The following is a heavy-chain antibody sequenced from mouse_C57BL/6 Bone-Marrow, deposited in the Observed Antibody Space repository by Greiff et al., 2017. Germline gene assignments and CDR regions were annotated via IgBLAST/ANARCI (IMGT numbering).Heavy chain of an antibody. V-gene: IGHV1-81*01. CDR2: IYPRSGNT. CDR1: GYTFTSYG. D-gene: IGHD2-2*01. CDR3: ARSGREWLPPDY. J-gene: IGHJ2*01. Sequence: QVQLQQSGAELARPGASVKLSCKASGYTFTSYGISWVKQRTGQGLEWIGEIYPRSGNTYYTAKFKGKATLTADKSSSTAYMELRSLTSEDSAVDFCARSGREWLPPDYWGQGTTLTVSS.